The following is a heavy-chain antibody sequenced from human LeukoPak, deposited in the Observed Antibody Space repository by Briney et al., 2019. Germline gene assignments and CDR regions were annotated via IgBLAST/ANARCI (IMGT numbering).Heavy chain of an antibody. V-gene: IGHV3-23*01. CDR3: ATRHGYSPY. CDR1: GFTFSSYA. CDR2: ISGSGGST. J-gene: IGHJ4*02. D-gene: IGHD5-18*01. Sequence: GGSLRLSCAAYGFTFSSYAMSWVRQAPGKGLEWVSAISGSGGSTYYADSVNGRFTISRDNSKNTRYLQMNSLRADDTAVYYCATRHGYSPYWGQGTLVTVSS.